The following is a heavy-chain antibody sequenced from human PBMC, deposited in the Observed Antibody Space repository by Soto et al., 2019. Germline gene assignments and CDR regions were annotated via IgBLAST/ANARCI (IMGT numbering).Heavy chain of an antibody. V-gene: IGHV3-33*01. CDR2: VWFDGSDK. Sequence: GGSLRLSCAASGFTFSTYGMHWVRQAPGKGLEWVALVWFDGSDKYSSDSVKGRFTISRDNSKNTLYLQMDSLRAEDTAVYYCARLYCSASSCYSVGGFDIWGQGTMVTVSS. CDR1: GFTFSTYG. D-gene: IGHD2-15*01. CDR3: ARLYCSASSCYSVGGFDI. J-gene: IGHJ3*02.